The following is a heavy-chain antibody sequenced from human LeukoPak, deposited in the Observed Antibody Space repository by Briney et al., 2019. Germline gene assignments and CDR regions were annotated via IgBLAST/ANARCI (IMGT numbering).Heavy chain of an antibody. D-gene: IGHD3-3*01. CDR3: AGYDFWSGSRDAFDI. CDR2: IYTSGST. CDR1: GGSISSGSYY. Sequence: PSQTLSLTCTVSGGSISSGSYYWSWIRQPAGKGLEWIGRIYTSGSTNYNPSLKSRVTISVDTSKNQFSLKLSSVTAADTAVYYCAGYDFWSGSRDAFDIWGRGTMVTVSS. V-gene: IGHV4-61*02. J-gene: IGHJ3*02.